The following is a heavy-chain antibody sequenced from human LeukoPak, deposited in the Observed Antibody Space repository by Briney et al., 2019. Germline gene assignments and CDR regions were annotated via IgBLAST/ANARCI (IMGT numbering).Heavy chain of an antibody. Sequence: GGSLRLSCAASGFSFSSYAMNWVRQAPGKGLEWVSGIGASGGSTYYADSVKGRFTISRDNSKNTLFLQINSLRAEDSAIYYCAKDLVRGWGLLPQYYFDFWGQGTLVTVSS. CDR3: AKDLVRGWGLLPQYYFDF. CDR2: IGASGGST. J-gene: IGHJ4*02. V-gene: IGHV3-23*01. CDR1: GFSFSSYA. D-gene: IGHD3-10*01.